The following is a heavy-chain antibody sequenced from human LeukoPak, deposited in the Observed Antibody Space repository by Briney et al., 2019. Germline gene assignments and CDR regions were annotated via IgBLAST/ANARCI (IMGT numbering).Heavy chain of an antibody. V-gene: IGHV3-23*01. CDR1: GFSFSSYA. J-gene: IGHJ4*02. D-gene: IGHD3-22*01. CDR2: ISCSGGST. Sequence: GGSLRLSCAASGFSFSSYAMSWVRQAPGKGLEWVSGISCSGGSTYYADSVMRRFTISRDNSMSTLYEQMNSLRADDTAVYYCAKELAMIVVVTLGYWGQGTLVTVSS. CDR3: AKELAMIVVVTLGY.